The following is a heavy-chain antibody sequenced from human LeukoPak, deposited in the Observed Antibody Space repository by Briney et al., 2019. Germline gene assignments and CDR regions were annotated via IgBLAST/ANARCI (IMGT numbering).Heavy chain of an antibody. D-gene: IGHD1-26*01. V-gene: IGHV1-46*01. CDR2: INPSGGST. J-gene: IGHJ4*02. CDR1: GYTFTSYY. Sequence: AASVKVSCKASGYTFTSYYMHWVRQAPGQGLEWMGIINPSGGSTSYAQKFQGRVTMTRDTSTSTVCMELSSLRSEDTAVYYCARERIVGASIDYWGQGTLVTVSS. CDR3: ARERIVGASIDY.